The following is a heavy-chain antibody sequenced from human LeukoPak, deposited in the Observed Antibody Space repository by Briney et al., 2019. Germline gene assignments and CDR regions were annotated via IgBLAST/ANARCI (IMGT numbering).Heavy chain of an antibody. J-gene: IGHJ6*03. CDR1: GFTFSSYG. CDR3: ARDGGLRLHYYDYYYMDV. Sequence: GRSLRLSCAASGFTFSSYGMHWVRQAPGKGLEWVAVIWYDGSNKYYADSVKGRFTISRDNSKNTLYLQMNSLRAEDTAVYYCARDGGLRLHYYDYYYMDVWGKGTTVTVSS. V-gene: IGHV3-33*01. CDR2: IWYDGSNK. D-gene: IGHD4-17*01.